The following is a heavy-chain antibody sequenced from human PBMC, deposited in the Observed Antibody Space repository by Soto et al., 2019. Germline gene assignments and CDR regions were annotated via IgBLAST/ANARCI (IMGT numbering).Heavy chain of an antibody. J-gene: IGHJ4*02. D-gene: IGHD5-12*01. Sequence: QVQLVESGGGVVQPGRSLRLSCAASGFTFSSYAMHWVRQAPGKGLEWVAVISYDGSNKYYADSVKGRFTISRDNSKNTLYLQMNSLRAEDTAVYYCASDPTYLRGLRAAPPFAYWGEGTLVTVSS. CDR2: ISYDGSNK. V-gene: IGHV3-30-3*01. CDR1: GFTFSSYA. CDR3: ASDPTYLRGLRAAPPFAY.